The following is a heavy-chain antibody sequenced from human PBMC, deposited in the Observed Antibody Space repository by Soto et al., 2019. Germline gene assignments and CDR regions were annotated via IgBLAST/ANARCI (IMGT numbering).Heavy chain of an antibody. J-gene: IGHJ6*02. D-gene: IGHD3-9*01. Sequence: EVQLVESGGGLVQPGGSLRLSCAASGFTFSSYSMNWVRQAPGKGLEWVSYISSSSGTIYYADSVKGRFTISRDNAKNSLYLQMNSLRAEDTAVYYCARDQYDILTSYYYYYYGMDVWGQGTTVTVSS. V-gene: IGHV3-48*01. CDR1: GFTFSSYS. CDR3: ARDQYDILTSYYYYYYGMDV. CDR2: ISSSSGTI.